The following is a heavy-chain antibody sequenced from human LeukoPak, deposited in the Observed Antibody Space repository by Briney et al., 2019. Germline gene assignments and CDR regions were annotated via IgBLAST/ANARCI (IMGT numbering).Heavy chain of an antibody. Sequence: GGSLRLSCAASGSTFSSYGMHWVRQAPGKGLEWVAVIWYDGSNKYYADSVKGRFTISRDNSKNTLYLQMNSLRAEDTAVYYCAKDEGGAFDIWGQGTMVTVSS. CDR2: IWYDGSNK. CDR1: GSTFSSYG. V-gene: IGHV3-33*06. J-gene: IGHJ3*02. CDR3: AKDEGGAFDI.